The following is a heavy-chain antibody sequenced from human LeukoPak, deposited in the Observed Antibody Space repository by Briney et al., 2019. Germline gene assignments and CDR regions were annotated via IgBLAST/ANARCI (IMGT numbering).Heavy chain of an antibody. D-gene: IGHD6-19*01. CDR3: ARTYSSGRGGPLGY. CDR1: GGSISSSSYY. V-gene: IGHV4-39*07. CDR2: IYYSGST. Sequence: PSETLSLTCTVSGGSISSSSYYWGWIRQPPGKGLEWIGSIYYSGSTYYNPSLKSRVTISVDTSKNQFFLKLSSVTAADTAVYYCARTYSSGRGGPLGYWGQGTLVTVSS. J-gene: IGHJ4*02.